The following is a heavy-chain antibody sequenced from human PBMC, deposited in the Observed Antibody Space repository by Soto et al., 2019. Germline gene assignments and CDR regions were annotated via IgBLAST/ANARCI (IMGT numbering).Heavy chain of an antibody. CDR3: ARGLPTVTTSAGDYYYYYGMDV. V-gene: IGHV1-18*01. D-gene: IGHD4-17*01. Sequence: QVQLVQSGAEVKKPGSSVKGSCKASGYTFTSYGISWVRQAPGQWLEGMGWISAYNGNTNYAQKLQGRVTMTTDTSTSTAYMEMRSLRSADTAVYYCARGLPTVTTSAGDYYYYYGMDVWGQGTTVTVSS. CDR1: GYTFTSYG. J-gene: IGHJ6*02. CDR2: ISAYNGNT.